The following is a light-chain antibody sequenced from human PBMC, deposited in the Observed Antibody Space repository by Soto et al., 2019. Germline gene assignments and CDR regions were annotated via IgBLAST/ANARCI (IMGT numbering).Light chain of an antibody. Sequence: DIQLTQSPSLLSASVGDRVTLTCRASQGISSSLAWYQQKPGKVPKVLIYGASTLQSGVPSRFSGSGSGTDFSLTISSLQPEDFATYYCQQLYSYPLSFGGGTKVEIK. V-gene: IGKV1-9*01. CDR2: GAS. J-gene: IGKJ4*01. CDR3: QQLYSYPLS. CDR1: QGISSS.